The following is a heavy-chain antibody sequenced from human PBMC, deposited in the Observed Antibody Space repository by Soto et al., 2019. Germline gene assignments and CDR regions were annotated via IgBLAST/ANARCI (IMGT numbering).Heavy chain of an antibody. Sequence: QVQLVQSGAEVRKPGASVKVSCKTSGYSFIRYGVSWVRQAPGQGLEWMGWISAYDGSTKYAQTFRGRVIMTTDTDTSTAYMELRSLRSDDTAVYYCARESEDLTSNFDYWGQGTLVTVSS. CDR3: ARESEDLTSNFDY. CDR2: ISAYDGST. CDR1: GYSFIRYG. J-gene: IGHJ4*02. V-gene: IGHV1-18*01.